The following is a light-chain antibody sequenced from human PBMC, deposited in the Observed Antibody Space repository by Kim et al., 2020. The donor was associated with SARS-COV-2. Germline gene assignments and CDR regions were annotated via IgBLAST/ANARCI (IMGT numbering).Light chain of an antibody. CDR1: QSIDNW. Sequence: DIQMTQSPSTLSASVGDRVTITCRASQSIDNWLAWYQQKPGKAPKLLIYKASSLESGVPSRFSGSRSGTEFTLTISSLQPDDFATYYCQHCYTSSPYTFGQGTKLEI. CDR2: KAS. J-gene: IGKJ2*01. CDR3: QHCYTSSPYT. V-gene: IGKV1-5*03.